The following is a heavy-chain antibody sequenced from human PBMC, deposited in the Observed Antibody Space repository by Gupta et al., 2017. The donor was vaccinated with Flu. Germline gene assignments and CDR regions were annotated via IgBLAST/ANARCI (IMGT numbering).Heavy chain of an antibody. CDR2: ISYDGSKE. CDR3: ARTTSMDV. CDR1: EFIFSRYA. D-gene: IGHD1-1*01. V-gene: IGHV3-30*04. J-gene: IGHJ6*03. Sequence: QVQLVQSGGGVVQPGTSLRLSCAASEFIFSRYAMHWVRQAPGKGLEWVAGISYDGSKEYYADSVKGRFTISRDNSKNTVFLQMKSLRNEDTAMYYGARTTSMDVWGKGTTVTVSS.